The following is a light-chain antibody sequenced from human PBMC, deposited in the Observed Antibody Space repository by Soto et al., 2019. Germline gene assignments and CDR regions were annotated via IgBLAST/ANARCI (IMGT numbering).Light chain of an antibody. CDR1: QGIGNY. CDR2: TAS. V-gene: IGKV1-27*01. Sequence: DIQMTQSPSFLSASVGDRVTITCRASQGIGNYLAWYQKKPGKAPKLLIYTASTLRSGVPSRVSGSGSGTDFTLTISSLQPEDVATYYCQKYNLAPTWTFGQGTKVEIK. CDR3: QKYNLAPTWT. J-gene: IGKJ1*01.